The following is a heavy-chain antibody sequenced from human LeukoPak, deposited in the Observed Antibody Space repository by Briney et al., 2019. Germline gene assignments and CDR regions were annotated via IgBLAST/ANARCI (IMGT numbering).Heavy chain of an antibody. V-gene: IGHV3-23*01. CDR1: GFTFSSYA. J-gene: IGHJ6*02. CDR2: ISGSGGRT. D-gene: IGHD2-21*01. CDR3: AKDVRNSFAAYGMDV. Sequence: PGGSLRLSCAASGFTFSSYAMSWVRQAPGKGLEWVSVISGSGGRTYYADSVKGRFTISRDNSKNTLYLQMNSLRAEDTAVYYCAKDVRNSFAAYGMDVWGQGTTVTVSS.